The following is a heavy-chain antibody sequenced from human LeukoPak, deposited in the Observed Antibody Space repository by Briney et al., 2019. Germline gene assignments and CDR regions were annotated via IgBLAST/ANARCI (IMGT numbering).Heavy chain of an antibody. CDR3: ARAGADCSSPSCYVDWFDT. Sequence: GGSLRLSCAASGFTFDDYGMSWVRQAPGKGLEWVSGINWNWCSTGCADCVKGLFTIPRDNAKNSLYVQMNSLRAEDTALYCCARAGADCSSPSCYVDWFDTWGQGTLVTVSS. J-gene: IGHJ5*02. CDR2: INWNWCST. V-gene: IGHV3-20*04. D-gene: IGHD2-2*01. CDR1: GFTFDDYG.